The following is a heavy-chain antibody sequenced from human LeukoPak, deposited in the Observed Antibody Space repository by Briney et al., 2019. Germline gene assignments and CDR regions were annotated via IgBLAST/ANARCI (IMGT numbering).Heavy chain of an antibody. CDR2: ISAYNGNT. V-gene: IGHV1-18*01. J-gene: IGHJ5*02. CDR3: ARAPLAVAGSNWFDP. CDR1: GYTFTSYG. Sequence: ASVKVSCKASGYTFTSYGISWVRQAPGQGLEWMGWISAYNGNTNYAQKLQGRVTKTTDTSTSTAYMELRSLRSDDTAVYYCARAPLAVAGSNWFDPWGQGTLVTVSS. D-gene: IGHD6-19*01.